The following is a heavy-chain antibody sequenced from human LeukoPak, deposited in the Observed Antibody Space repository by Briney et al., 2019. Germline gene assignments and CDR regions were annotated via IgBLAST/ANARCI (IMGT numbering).Heavy chain of an antibody. Sequence: PGGSLRLSCAASGFTFSTYGMHWVRQAPGKGLEWVAVISYDGSNKYYADSVKGRFTISRDNSKNTLYLQMNSLRAEDTAVYYCAKIADIVVVVAAFDYWGQGTLVTVSS. V-gene: IGHV3-30*18. CDR2: ISYDGSNK. D-gene: IGHD2-15*01. CDR3: AKIADIVVVVAAFDY. CDR1: GFTFSTYG. J-gene: IGHJ4*02.